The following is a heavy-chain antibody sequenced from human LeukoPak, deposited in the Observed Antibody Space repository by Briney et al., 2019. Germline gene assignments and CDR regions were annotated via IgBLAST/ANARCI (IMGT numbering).Heavy chain of an antibody. CDR1: GFTFSIFW. D-gene: IGHD2-8*02. V-gene: IGHV3-7*01. CDR3: VRAGGPHTVDV. Sequence: GGSLRLSCAASGFTFSIFWMSWVRQAPGKGLEWVANINQDGTATYYVDSVKGRFTISRDNVKNTLFLQMNSLRAENAAVFYCVRAGGPHTVDVWGQGTMVTVSS. CDR2: INQDGTAT. J-gene: IGHJ6*02.